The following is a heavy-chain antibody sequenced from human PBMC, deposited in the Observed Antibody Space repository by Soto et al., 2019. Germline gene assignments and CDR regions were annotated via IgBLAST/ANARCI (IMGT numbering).Heavy chain of an antibody. CDR3: ARGRQFYDFWSGSRFDY. CDR1: GGSFSGYY. D-gene: IGHD3-3*01. V-gene: IGHV4-34*01. J-gene: IGHJ4*02. Sequence: PLETLSLTCAVYGGSFSGYYWSWIRQPPGKGLEWIGEINHSGSTNYNPSLKSRVTISVDTSKNQFSLKLSSVTAADTAVYYCARGRQFYDFWSGSRFDYWGQGTLVTVSS. CDR2: INHSGST.